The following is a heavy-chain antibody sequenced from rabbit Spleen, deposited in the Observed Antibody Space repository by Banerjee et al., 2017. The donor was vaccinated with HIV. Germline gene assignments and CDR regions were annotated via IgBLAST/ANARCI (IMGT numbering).Heavy chain of an antibody. D-gene: IGHD1-1*01. CDR1: GFSFISGYY. CDR3: ARDLVAVIGWNFSL. CDR2: INSFSGRP. V-gene: IGHV1S45*01. Sequence: QEQLEESGGDLVKPEGSLTLTCTASGFSFISGYYLCWVRQAPGKGLEWIACINSFSGRPVDATWVIGRFTISKASWTTVTLHMTGLTAADTATYFCARDLVAVIGWNFSLWGPGTLVTVS. J-gene: IGHJ4*01.